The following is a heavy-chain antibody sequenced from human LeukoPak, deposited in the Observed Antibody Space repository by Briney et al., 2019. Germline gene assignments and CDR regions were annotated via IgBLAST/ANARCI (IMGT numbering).Heavy chain of an antibody. J-gene: IGHJ3*02. V-gene: IGHV1-2*02. CDR1: GITGYY. CDR2: LNLNSGGA. D-gene: IGHD1-26*01. CDR3: ARGLLVGPTTGAFDI. Sequence: GASVKVSCKSSGITGYYIHWVRQAPGQGLEWVGWLNLNSGGANYAQQFQGRVTMTRDTSISTAYMDLSRLISDDTAVYYCARGLLVGPTTGAFDIWGQGTMVTVSS.